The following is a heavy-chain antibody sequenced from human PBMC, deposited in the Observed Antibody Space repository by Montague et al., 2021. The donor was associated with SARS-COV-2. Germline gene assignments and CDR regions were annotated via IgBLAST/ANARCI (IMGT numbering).Heavy chain of an antibody. CDR3: AADYGERDWFDP. V-gene: IGHV4-39*01. Sequence: SETLSLTCTVSGGSISSSSYYWGWIRRPPGKGLEWIGSIYYNGSTYYNPSLKSRATISVDTSKNQFSLKLSSVTAADTAVYYCAADYGERDWFDPWGQGTLVTVSS. D-gene: IGHD4-17*01. CDR1: GGSISSSSYY. CDR2: IYYNGST. J-gene: IGHJ5*02.